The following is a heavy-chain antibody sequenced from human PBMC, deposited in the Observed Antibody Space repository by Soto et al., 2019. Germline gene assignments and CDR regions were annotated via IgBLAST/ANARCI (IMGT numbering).Heavy chain of an antibody. CDR2: IYDSGTT. D-gene: IGHD1-26*01. CDR1: GYSISSGVW. Sequence: SETPSITPDISGYSISSGVWWIWTRQPPGKGLEWIGYIYDSGTTYYNPSLKSRVTMSVDTSKNQFSLKLTSVTAVDTAVYYCARREIQGPIDYWGQG. V-gene: IGHV4-28*01. J-gene: IGHJ4*02. CDR3: ARREIQGPIDY.